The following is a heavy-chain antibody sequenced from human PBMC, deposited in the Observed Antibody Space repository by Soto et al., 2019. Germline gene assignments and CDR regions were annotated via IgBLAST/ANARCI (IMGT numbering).Heavy chain of an antibody. CDR2: IYYSGST. V-gene: IGHV4-59*01. J-gene: IGHJ3*02. Sequence: SETLYLTCTVSGGSISSYYWSWIRQPPGKGLEWIGYIYYSGSTNYNPSLKSRVTISVDTSKNQFSLKLSSVTAADTAVYYCAGAGLGVAGSVDICGQGKMVTVSS. CDR3: AGAGLGVAGSVDI. D-gene: IGHD6-19*01. CDR1: GGSISSYY.